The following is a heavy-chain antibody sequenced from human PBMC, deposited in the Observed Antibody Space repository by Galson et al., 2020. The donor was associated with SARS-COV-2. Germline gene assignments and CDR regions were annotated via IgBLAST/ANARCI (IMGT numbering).Heavy chain of an antibody. CDR3: AREPLKDFWTGYGNWFDP. V-gene: IGHV4-39*07. CDR2: IYYSGST. D-gene: IGHD3-3*01. CDR1: GGSISSSSYY. J-gene: IGHJ5*02. Sequence: SETLYLTCTVSGGSISSSSYYWGWIRQPPGKGLEWIGSIYYSGSTYYNPSLKSRVTISVDTSKNQFSLKLSSVTAADTAVYYCAREPLKDFWTGYGNWFDPWGQGTLVTVSS.